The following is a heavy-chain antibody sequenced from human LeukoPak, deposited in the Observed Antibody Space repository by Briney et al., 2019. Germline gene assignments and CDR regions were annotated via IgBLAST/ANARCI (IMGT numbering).Heavy chain of an antibody. CDR3: ARYCNGVTCYSGYDY. J-gene: IGHJ4*02. V-gene: IGHV3-7*02. CDR2: IKEDGSQK. D-gene: IGHD2-15*01. CDR1: GFTFSTIW. Sequence: GGSLRLSCAGSGFTFSTIWMSWVRQAPGKGLELVANIKEDGSQKQYVDSVKGRFTISRDNSKNTLYLQMGSLRAEDMAVYFCARYCNGVTCYSGYDYWGQGTLVTVSS.